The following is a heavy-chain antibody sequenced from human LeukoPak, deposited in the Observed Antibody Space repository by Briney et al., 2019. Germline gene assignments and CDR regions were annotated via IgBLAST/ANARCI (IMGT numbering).Heavy chain of an antibody. J-gene: IGHJ4*02. V-gene: IGHV4-59*01. D-gene: IGHD3-22*01. CDR2: ISYSGST. CDR3: ARGSSGYSFDY. Sequence: ASETLSLTCTVSGGSISSYYWSWIRQPPGKGLEWIGYISYSGSTNYNPSLKSRVTISVDTSKNQFSLKLSSVTAADTAVFYCARGSSGYSFDYWGQGTLVTVSS. CDR1: GGSISSYY.